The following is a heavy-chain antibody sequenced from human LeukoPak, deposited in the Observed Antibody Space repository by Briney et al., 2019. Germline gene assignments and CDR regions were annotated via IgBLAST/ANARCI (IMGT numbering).Heavy chain of an antibody. D-gene: IGHD6-19*01. CDR1: GGSFSGYY. Sequence: PSETLSLTCAVYGGSFSGYYWSWIRQPPGKGLEWIGEINHSGSTNYNPSLKSRVTISVDTSKNQFSLKLSSVTAADTAVYYCAKLYSSGWYGFFDNWGQGTLVTVSS. V-gene: IGHV4-34*01. CDR2: INHSGST. CDR3: AKLYSSGWYGFFDN. J-gene: IGHJ4*02.